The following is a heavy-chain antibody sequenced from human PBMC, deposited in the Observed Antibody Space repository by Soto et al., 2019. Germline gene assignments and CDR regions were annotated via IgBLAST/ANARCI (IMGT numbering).Heavy chain of an antibody. J-gene: IGHJ5*02. CDR1: ASTFTGYT. CDR2: ISSLNGNT. V-gene: IGHV1-18*04. CDR3: ARGTVTSGRWFGP. Sequence: QVHLVQSETEVKEPGASVKVSCKTSASTFTGYTINWVRQAPGQGLEWMGWISSLNGNTDYARKFQGRLTMTTNTSATTAYMELKNLRSDDTAVYFCARGTVTSGRWFGPWGQGTLLTVSS. D-gene: IGHD4-17*01.